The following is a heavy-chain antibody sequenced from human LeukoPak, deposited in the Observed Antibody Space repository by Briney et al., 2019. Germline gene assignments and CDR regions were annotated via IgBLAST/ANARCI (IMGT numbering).Heavy chain of an antibody. CDR3: ARSKDANFRVAFDI. V-gene: IGHV3-11*04. J-gene: IGHJ3*02. CDR1: GFSFSDYY. D-gene: IGHD2-15*01. Sequence: GGSLRLSCAASGFSFSDYYFSWIRQAPGKGLEWVSYISGGGSTRYYADSVKGRFTISRDSAKNSLYLQMNSLRAEDTAVYYCARSKDANFRVAFDIWGQGTMVTVSS. CDR2: ISGGGSTR.